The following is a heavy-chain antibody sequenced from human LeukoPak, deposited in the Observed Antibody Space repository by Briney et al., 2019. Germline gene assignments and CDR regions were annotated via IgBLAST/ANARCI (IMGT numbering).Heavy chain of an antibody. CDR2: ISSSSSYI. V-gene: IGHV3-21*01. D-gene: IGHD5-12*01. CDR1: GFTFSSYS. J-gene: IGHJ4*02. CDR3: ARGYSGSEVFDY. Sequence: GGSLRLSCAAPGFTFSSYSMNWVRQAPGKGLEWVSSISSSSSYIYYADSVKGRFTISRDNAKNSLYLQMNSLRAEDTAVYYCARGYSGSEVFDYWGQGTLVTVSS.